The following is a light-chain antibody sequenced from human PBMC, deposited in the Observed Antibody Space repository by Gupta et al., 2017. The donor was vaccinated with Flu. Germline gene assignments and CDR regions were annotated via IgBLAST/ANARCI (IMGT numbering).Light chain of an antibody. J-gene: IGLJ1*01. Sequence: GDALPNQYVSWFQQKPGKAPALLIYKVTERPSGIPERFSASGSGKTVTLTISGVQAEDEADYYCPSAASTSTYYVFGAGTKVTVL. V-gene: IGLV3-25*03. CDR3: PSAASTSTYYV. CDR1: ALPNQY. CDR2: KVT.